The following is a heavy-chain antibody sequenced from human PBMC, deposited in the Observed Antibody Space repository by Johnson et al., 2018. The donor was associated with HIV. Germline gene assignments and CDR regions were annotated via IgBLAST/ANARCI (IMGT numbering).Heavy chain of an antibody. J-gene: IGHJ3*02. V-gene: IGHV3-23*04. CDR1: GFTVSNNY. CDR3: ASQVRGLRLGVDAFDI. CDR2: ITGTGGST. Sequence: VQLVESGGGLVQPGGSLRLSCAASGFTVSNNYMNWVRQTPGKGLEWVSGITGTGGSTYYADSVKGRFTISRDNSKNTLYLQMNSLRAEDTAVYYCASQVRGLRLGVDAFDIWGQGTLVTVSS. D-gene: IGHD5-12*01.